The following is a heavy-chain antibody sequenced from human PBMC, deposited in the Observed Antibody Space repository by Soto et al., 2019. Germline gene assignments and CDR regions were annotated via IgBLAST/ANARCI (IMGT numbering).Heavy chain of an antibody. CDR3: ARDRNWKGYYGMDV. Sequence: PGGSLRLSCAASGFTFSDYFMTWIRQAPGKGLEWVSYISSSGTTIFYADSVQGRFTISRDNAKKSLYLEINSLRAEDTAVYYCARDRNWKGYYGMDVWGQGTTVTVSS. V-gene: IGHV3-11*01. CDR1: GFTFSDYF. D-gene: IGHD1-1*01. CDR2: ISSSGTTI. J-gene: IGHJ6*02.